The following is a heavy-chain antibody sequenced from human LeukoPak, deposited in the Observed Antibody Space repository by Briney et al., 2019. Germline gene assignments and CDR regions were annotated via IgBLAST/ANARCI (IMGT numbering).Heavy chain of an antibody. CDR3: ARDNIVVVPAAILASYGMDV. J-gene: IGHJ6*02. CDR2: ICSNGGCT. Sequence: GASVKVSCKASGYTFTSFAMHWVRQAPGKQLEYVSAICSNGGCTYYANSVKGRFTISRDNSKNTLYLQMGSLRAEDTAVYYCARDNIVVVPAAILASYGMDVWGQGTTVTVSS. V-gene: IGHV3-64*01. D-gene: IGHD2-2*01. CDR1: GYTFTSFA.